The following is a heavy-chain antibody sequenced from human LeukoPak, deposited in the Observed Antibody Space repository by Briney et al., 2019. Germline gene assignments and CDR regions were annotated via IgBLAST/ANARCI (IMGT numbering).Heavy chain of an antibody. CDR3: AREEAIAAAGTFLDY. V-gene: IGHV3-23*01. CDR1: GFTFSNYA. J-gene: IGHJ4*02. CDR2: ISGSGGST. D-gene: IGHD6-13*01. Sequence: GGSLRLSCAASGFTFSNYAMSWVRQAPGKGLEWVSAISGSGGSTYYADSGKGRFTISRDNSKNTLYLQMSSLRAEDTAVYYCAREEAIAAAGTFLDYWGQGTLVTVSS.